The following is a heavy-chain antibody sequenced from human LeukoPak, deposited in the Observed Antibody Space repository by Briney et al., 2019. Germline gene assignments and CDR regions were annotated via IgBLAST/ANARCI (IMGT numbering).Heavy chain of an antibody. CDR1: GFTFSSYW. J-gene: IGHJ4*02. V-gene: IGHV3-74*01. CDR3: ARVFPYTVTTLGY. D-gene: IGHD4-17*01. CDR2: INSDGSST. Sequence: PGGSLRLSCAASGFTFSSYWMHWVRQAPGKGLVWVSRINSDGSSTSYADSVKGRFTISRDNAKNTLYLQMNSLRVEDTAVYYCARVFPYTVTTLGYWGRGTLVTVSS.